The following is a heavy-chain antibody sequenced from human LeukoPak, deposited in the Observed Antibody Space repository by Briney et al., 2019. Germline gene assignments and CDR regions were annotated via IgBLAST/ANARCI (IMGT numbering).Heavy chain of an antibody. D-gene: IGHD6-13*01. CDR2: IYYSGST. J-gene: IGHJ4*02. Sequence: SETLSLTCAVYGGSFSGYYWNWIRQHPGKGLEWIGYIYYSGSTSYNPSLKSRVTMSVDTSKNQFSLKLSSVTAADTAVYYCARQSLLIAATGYYFDYWGQGTLVTVSS. CDR3: ARQSLLIAATGYYFDY. V-gene: IGHV4-31*11. CDR1: GGSFSGYY.